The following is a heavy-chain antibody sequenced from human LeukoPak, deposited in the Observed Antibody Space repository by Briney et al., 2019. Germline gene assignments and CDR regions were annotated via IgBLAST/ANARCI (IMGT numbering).Heavy chain of an antibody. CDR1: GFTFSSYA. V-gene: IGHV3-23*01. CDR2: ISGSGGSA. D-gene: IGHD4-17*01. J-gene: IGHJ4*02. Sequence: GGSLRLSCAASGFTFSSYAMSWVRQAPGKGLEWVSAISGSGGSAYYADSVKGRFTISRDNSKNTLYLQMNSLRAEDTAVYYCARDSYGDANFDSWGQGTLVTVSS. CDR3: ARDSYGDANFDS.